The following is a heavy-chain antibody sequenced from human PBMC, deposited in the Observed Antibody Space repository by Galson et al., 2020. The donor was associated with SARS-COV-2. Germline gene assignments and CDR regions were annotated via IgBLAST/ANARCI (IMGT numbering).Heavy chain of an antibody. CDR1: GFTFSCYW. V-gene: IGHV3-7*01. Sequence: GESLKISCAASGFTFSCYWMGWVRQAPGTGLEWVANIKQDGSEKYYVDSVKGRFTISRDNAKNSLYLQMNSLRAEDTAVYYCARDRVDYVDYWGQGTLVTVSS. CDR3: ARDRVDYVDY. D-gene: IGHD3-10*01. J-gene: IGHJ4*02. CDR2: IKQDGSEK.